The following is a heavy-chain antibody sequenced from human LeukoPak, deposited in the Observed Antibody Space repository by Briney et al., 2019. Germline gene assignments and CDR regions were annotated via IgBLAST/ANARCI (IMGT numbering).Heavy chain of an antibody. D-gene: IGHD3/OR15-3a*01. V-gene: IGHV1-8*02. J-gene: IGHJ3*02. Sequence: ASVKVSCKASGYTFTSYDINWVRQAPGQGLEWMGWMNTNSGNTGYAQKFQGRVTMTMNTSISTAYMELSSLRPEDTAVYYCARVDPNDAFDIWGQGTMVTVSS. CDR1: GYTFTSYD. CDR2: MNTNSGNT. CDR3: ARVDPNDAFDI.